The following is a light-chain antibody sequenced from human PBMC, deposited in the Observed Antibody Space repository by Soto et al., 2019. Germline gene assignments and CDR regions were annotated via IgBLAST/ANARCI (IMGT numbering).Light chain of an antibody. V-gene: IGLV1-44*01. CDR1: SSNIGSNT. J-gene: IGLJ3*02. Sequence: QSVLTQPPSASGTPGQRGTISCSGSSSNIGSNTVNWYQQLPGTAPKLLIYSNNQRPSGVPDRFSGSKSGTSASLAISGLQSEDEADYYCAAWDDSLNVWVLSGGTKLTVL. CDR2: SNN. CDR3: AAWDDSLNVWV.